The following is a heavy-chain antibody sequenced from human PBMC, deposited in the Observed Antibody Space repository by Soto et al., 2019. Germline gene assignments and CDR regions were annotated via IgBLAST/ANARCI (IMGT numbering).Heavy chain of an antibody. Sequence: QITLKESGPTLVKPTQTLTLTCTFSAFSLSTGGVGVGWIRQPPGKALEWLALIYWDDDKRYSPSLRSRLTITKDTSKNQLDLSMTTMDPVDKATYYCIQSRCGGDCLQSYASYYYYGMDVWGQGTPVTVSS. V-gene: IGHV2-5*02. CDR3: IQSRCGGDCLQSYASYYYYGMDV. CDR2: IYWDDDK. CDR1: AFSLSTGGVG. D-gene: IGHD2-21*02. J-gene: IGHJ6*02.